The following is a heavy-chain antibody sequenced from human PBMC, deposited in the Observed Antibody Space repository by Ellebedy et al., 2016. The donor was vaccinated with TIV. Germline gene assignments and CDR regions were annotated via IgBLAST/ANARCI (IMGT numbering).Heavy chain of an antibody. CDR1: GFIFTSHG. J-gene: IGHJ4*02. D-gene: IGHD2-8*02. CDR2: ISGHGLTT. V-gene: IGHV3-30*13. Sequence: PWGSLRLSCAASGFIFTSHGMHWVRQAPGKGLEWVAVISGHGLTTYYADSVKGRFTISRDNSNNSLYFQMNSLRAVDTAVYFCTREGAVRGAPAYWAYDFWGQGTLVTVSS. CDR3: TREGAVRGAPAYWAYDF.